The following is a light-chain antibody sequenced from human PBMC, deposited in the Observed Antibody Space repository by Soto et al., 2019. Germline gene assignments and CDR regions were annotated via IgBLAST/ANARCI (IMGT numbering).Light chain of an antibody. CDR3: ATWDDSLSGHYV. V-gene: IGLV1-47*02. CDR2: SNN. CDR1: SSNIGSNY. Sequence: QSALTQPPSASGTPGQRVTISCSGSSSNIGSNYVCWYQHLPGTAPKLLIHSNNQRPSGAPDRFSGSKSGISASLAISGLRSEDEADYYCATWDDSLSGHYVFGTGTKVTVL. J-gene: IGLJ1*01.